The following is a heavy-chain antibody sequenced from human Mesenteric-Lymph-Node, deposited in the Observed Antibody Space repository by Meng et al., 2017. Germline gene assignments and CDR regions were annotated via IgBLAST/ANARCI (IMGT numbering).Heavy chain of an antibody. D-gene: IGHD3/OR15-3a*01. Sequence: GESLKISCAASGFTFSSSWIHWVRQAPGKGLVWVSRINNDGSSTSYADSVKGRFTISRDNAKKTLYLQMNSLRVEDTAVYYCVRDDAGLGYGMDVWGQGTTVTVSS. CDR2: INNDGSST. J-gene: IGHJ6*02. CDR1: GFTFSSSW. V-gene: IGHV3-74*01. CDR3: VRDDAGLGYGMDV.